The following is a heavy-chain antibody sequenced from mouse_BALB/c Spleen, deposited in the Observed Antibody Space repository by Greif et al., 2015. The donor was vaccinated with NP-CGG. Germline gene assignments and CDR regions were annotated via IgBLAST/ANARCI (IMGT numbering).Heavy chain of an antibody. CDR2: IDPANGNT. D-gene: IGHD2-2*01. Sequence: EVQLQQSGAELVKPGASVKLSCTASGFNIKDTYMHWVKQRPEQGLEWIGRIDPANGNTKYDPKFQGKATITADTSSNTAYLQLSSLTSEDTAVYYCAWGYGRAMDYWGQGTSVTVSS. V-gene: IGHV14-3*02. CDR3: AWGYGRAMDY. CDR1: GFNIKDTY. J-gene: IGHJ4*01.